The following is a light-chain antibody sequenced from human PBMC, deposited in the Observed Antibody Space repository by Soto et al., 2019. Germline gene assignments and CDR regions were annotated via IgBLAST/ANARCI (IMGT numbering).Light chain of an antibody. Sequence: QSALTQPPSASGSPGQSVTISCTGTSSDVGGYNYVSWYQQHPGKAPKLMIYEVSKRPSGVPDRFSGSKSGNTASLTVSGLQAVDEADYYCSSYAGSTLYVFGTGTKLTVL. CDR2: EVS. J-gene: IGLJ1*01. CDR1: SSDVGGYNY. V-gene: IGLV2-8*01. CDR3: SSYAGSTLYV.